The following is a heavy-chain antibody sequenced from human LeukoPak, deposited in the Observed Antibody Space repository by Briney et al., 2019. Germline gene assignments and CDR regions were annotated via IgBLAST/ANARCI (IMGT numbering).Heavy chain of an antibody. CDR2: ISSSGSIM. D-gene: IGHD2-21*02. J-gene: IGHJ4*02. CDR3: ARDYHCGGDCYSGPLVY. CDR1: GFTFSDYY. V-gene: IGHV3-11*01. Sequence: GGSLRLSCAASGFTFSDYYMSWIRQAPGKGLEWVSYISSSGSIMYYADSVKGRFTISRDNAKNSLYLQMNSLRAEDTAVYYCARDYHCGGDCYSGPLVYWGQGTLVTVSS.